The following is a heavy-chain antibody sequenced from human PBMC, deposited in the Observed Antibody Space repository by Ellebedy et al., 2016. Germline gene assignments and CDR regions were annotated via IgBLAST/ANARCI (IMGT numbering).Heavy chain of an antibody. J-gene: IGHJ6*02. V-gene: IGHV3-30*03. CDR3: ARETVGGIRSVYGLDV. Sequence: GGSLRLSCAASGFSFSSYAMSWVRQAPGRGLEWVAVISYDGSKTYYADSVKGRFTTSREKSKKTLFLQMKSLRLEDTAVYFCARETVGGIRSVYGLDVWGQGTTVTVSS. CDR1: GFSFSSYA. CDR2: ISYDGSKT. D-gene: IGHD3-16*01.